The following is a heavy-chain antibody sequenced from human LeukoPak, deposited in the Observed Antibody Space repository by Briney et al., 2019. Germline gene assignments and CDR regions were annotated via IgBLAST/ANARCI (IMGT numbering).Heavy chain of an antibody. Sequence: PSETLSLTCTVSGGSISSYYWSWIRQPPGKGLECIGRIYTSGSTNYNPSLKSRVTMSVDTSKNQFSLKLSSVTAADTAVYYCASGDGGNTLDYWGQGTLVTVSS. V-gene: IGHV4-4*07. J-gene: IGHJ4*02. CDR3: ASGDGGNTLDY. CDR2: IYTSGST. CDR1: GGSISSYY. D-gene: IGHD4-23*01.